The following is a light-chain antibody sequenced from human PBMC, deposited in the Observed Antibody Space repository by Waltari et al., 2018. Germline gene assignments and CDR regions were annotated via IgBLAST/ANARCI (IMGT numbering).Light chain of an antibody. CDR1: QGISGS. Sequence: DIQMTQSPSSLSASVGDRVTITCRASQGISGSLAWYQQKPGKAPKLLLYAASRLESGVPSRFGGSGSETDYTLTISSLQPEDFATYFCQQYFSSPFTFGPGTKVHIK. CDR2: AAS. V-gene: IGKV1-NL1*01. CDR3: QQYFSSPFT. J-gene: IGKJ3*01.